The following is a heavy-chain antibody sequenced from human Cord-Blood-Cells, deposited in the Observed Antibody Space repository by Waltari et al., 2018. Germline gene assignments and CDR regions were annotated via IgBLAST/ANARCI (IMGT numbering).Heavy chain of an antibody. CDR3: ARSPKISSSRFDY. V-gene: IGHV3-74*01. J-gene: IGHJ4*02. D-gene: IGHD6-6*01. Sequence: EVQLVESGGGLVQPGGSLRLSCAASGFTFSSYWMHWVRQAPGKGLGWVSRINGEGSSTCDADSVKGRFTISRDNAKNTLYLQMNSLRAEDTAVYYCARSPKISSSRFDYWGQGTLVTVSS. CDR2: INGEGSST. CDR1: GFTFSSYW.